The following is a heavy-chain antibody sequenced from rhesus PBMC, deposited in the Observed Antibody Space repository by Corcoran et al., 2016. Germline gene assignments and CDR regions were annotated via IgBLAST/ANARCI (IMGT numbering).Heavy chain of an antibody. J-gene: IGHJ4*01. CDR1: GYTFTASS. CDR3: DRDPLYSSWNFDY. Sequence: QVQLVQSGAEVKKPGCSVKVSCTASGYTFTASSMPCVRQAPGHGLEWMGKNNPKTGGTNYAQKFQGRVTMTRDTSTSTAYMELSSLRSEDTAVYYCDRDPLYSSWNFDYWGQGVLVTVSS. CDR2: NNPKTGGT. D-gene: IGHD6-13*01. V-gene: IGHV1-138*01.